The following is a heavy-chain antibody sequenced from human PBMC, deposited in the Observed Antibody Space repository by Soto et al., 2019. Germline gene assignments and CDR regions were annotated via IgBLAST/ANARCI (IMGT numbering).Heavy chain of an antibody. Sequence: QVQLVESGGGVVQPGRSLRLSCAASGFTFSHYAMHWVRQAPGKGLEWVALMSYDGSNEYYADSVKGRFTISRYNSKNTLYLQMNCLRAEDTAVYYCAKDGSHNFDYWGQGTLVTVSS. J-gene: IGHJ4*02. CDR3: AKDGSHNFDY. D-gene: IGHD1-26*01. CDR1: GFTFSHYA. CDR2: MSYDGSNE. V-gene: IGHV3-30*18.